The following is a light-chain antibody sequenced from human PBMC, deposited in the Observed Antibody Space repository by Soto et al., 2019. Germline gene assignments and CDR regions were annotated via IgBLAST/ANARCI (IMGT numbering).Light chain of an antibody. CDR3: SSYTSSSTRRV. CDR2: GNT. J-gene: IGLJ3*02. V-gene: IGLV1-44*01. CDR1: TSNFGKSI. Sequence: QSVLTQPPSASGTPGQRVTISCSGSTSNFGKSIVSWYQQLPGRAPKVLIYGNTQRPLGVPVRFSGSKSATSASLAISGLLSEDEADYYCSSYTSSSTRRVFGGGTKLTVL.